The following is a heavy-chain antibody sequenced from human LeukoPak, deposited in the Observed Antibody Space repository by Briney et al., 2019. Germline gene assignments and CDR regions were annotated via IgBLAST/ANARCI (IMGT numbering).Heavy chain of an antibody. CDR2: IYSGGST. J-gene: IGHJ6*02. Sequence: GGSLRPSCAASGFTVSSNYMSWVRQAPGXXXXWVSVIYSGGSTYYADSVKGRFTISRDNSKNTLYLQMNSLRAEDTAVYYCATTDYRDDYYYGMDVWGQGTTVTVSS. D-gene: IGHD4/OR15-4a*01. CDR1: GFTVSSNY. CDR3: ATTDYRDDYYYGMDV. V-gene: IGHV3-66*01.